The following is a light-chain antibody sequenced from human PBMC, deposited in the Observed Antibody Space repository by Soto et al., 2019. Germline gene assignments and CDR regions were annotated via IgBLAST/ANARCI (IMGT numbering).Light chain of an antibody. CDR3: SSYISSTTLVS. Sequence: QSALTQPASVSGFPGQSITISCTGTSSDVGSNNLVSWYQQHPGKAPKLLIFEVTNRPSGVSNRFSGSKSGNTASLTISGLQAEYEADYYCSSYISSTTLVSFGGGTKVTVL. CDR2: EVT. J-gene: IGLJ2*01. V-gene: IGLV2-14*02. CDR1: SSDVGSNNL.